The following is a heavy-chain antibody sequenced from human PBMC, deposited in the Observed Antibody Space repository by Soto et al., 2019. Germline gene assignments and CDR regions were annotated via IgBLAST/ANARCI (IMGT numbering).Heavy chain of an antibody. J-gene: IGHJ6*02. V-gene: IGHV5-51*01. D-gene: IGHD3-9*01. CDR1: GYSFTSYL. Sequence: GESLKISCMASGYSFTSYLIGWVRQMPGKGLEWMVIIYPGDSDTRYSPSLQGQVTISADKSISTAYLQWSSLKASDTATYYCARISFGPDYDILTGYYTENYYYYYGMDVWGQGTTVASP. CDR3: ARISFGPDYDILTGYYTENYYYYYGMDV. CDR2: IYPGDSDT.